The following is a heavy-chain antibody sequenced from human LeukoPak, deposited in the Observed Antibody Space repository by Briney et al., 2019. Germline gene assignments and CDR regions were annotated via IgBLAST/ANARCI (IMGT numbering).Heavy chain of an antibody. Sequence: SKTLSLTCTVSGGSISSSSYYWGWIRQPPGKGLEWIGSIYYSGSTYYNPSLKSRVTISVDTSKNQFSLKLSSVTAADTAVYYCARRLSGYSYGIVYWGQGTLVTVSS. V-gene: IGHV4-39*01. J-gene: IGHJ4*02. CDR2: IYYSGST. CDR3: ARRLSGYSYGIVY. CDR1: GGSISSSSYY. D-gene: IGHD5-18*01.